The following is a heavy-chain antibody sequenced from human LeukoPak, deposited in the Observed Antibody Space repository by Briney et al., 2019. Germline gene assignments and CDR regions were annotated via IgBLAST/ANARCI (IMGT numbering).Heavy chain of an antibody. V-gene: IGHV4-34*01. D-gene: IGHD3-10*01. CDR1: GGSFSGYY. CDR3: ARMVRGVILGGFDY. Sequence: SETLSLTCAVYGGSFSGYYWSWIRQPPGKWLEWIGEINHSGSTNYNPSLKSRVTISVDTSKNQFSLKLSSVTAADTAVYYCARMVRGVILGGFDYWGQGTLVTVSS. J-gene: IGHJ4*02. CDR2: INHSGST.